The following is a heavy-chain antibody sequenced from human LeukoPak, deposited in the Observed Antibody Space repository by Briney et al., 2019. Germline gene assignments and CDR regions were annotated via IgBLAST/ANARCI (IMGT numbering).Heavy chain of an antibody. D-gene: IGHD3-3*01. CDR2: IYYSGST. Sequence: SETLSLTCTVSGVSISSYYWSWIRQPPGKGLEWIGYIYYSGSTNYNPSLKSRVTISVGTSKNQFSLKLSSVTAADTAVYYCARGPHYDFWSGYGPNFDYWSQGTLVTVSS. CDR3: ARGPHYDFWSGYGPNFDY. CDR1: GVSISSYY. J-gene: IGHJ4*02. V-gene: IGHV4-59*01.